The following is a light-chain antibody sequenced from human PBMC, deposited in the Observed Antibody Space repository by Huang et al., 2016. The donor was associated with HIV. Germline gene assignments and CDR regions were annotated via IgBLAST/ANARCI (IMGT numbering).Light chain of an antibody. V-gene: IGKV3-11*01. J-gene: IGKJ5*01. Sequence: EIVLTPSPATLSLSPGERATFSCRASQSVSTYLAWFQQKRGQPPRLLIYDVSNRATGIPARFRGSGSGTDFTLTISRLEPEDLAVYYCQQRGDWPFTFGQGTRLEIK. CDR1: QSVSTY. CDR3: QQRGDWPFT. CDR2: DVS.